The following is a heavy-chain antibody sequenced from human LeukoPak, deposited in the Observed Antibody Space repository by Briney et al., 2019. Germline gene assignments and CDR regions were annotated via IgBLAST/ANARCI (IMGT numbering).Heavy chain of an antibody. D-gene: IGHD6-19*01. Sequence: SETLSLTCTVSGGSISTFYWSWIRQRPGKGLEWIGYIYYSGTTNYNPSLKSRVTISVDTSKNQFSLKLSSVTAADTAVYYCARAGSSGWPSNFDYWGQGTLVTVSS. CDR2: IYYSGTT. V-gene: IGHV4-59*12. J-gene: IGHJ4*02. CDR1: GGSISTFY. CDR3: ARAGSSGWPSNFDY.